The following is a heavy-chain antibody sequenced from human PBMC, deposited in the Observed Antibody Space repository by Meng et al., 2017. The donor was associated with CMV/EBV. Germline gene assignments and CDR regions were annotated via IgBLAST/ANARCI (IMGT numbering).Heavy chain of an antibody. J-gene: IGHJ4*02. CDR3: ARDQDSYYYDSSGYWDY. CDR2: MNPNSGNT. V-gene: IGHV1-8*01. CDR1: GYTFTSYD. Sequence: ASVKVSCKASGYTFTSYDINWVRQATGQGLEWMGWMNPNSGNTGYAQKFQGRVTMTRNTSISTAYMELSSLRSEDTALYYCARDQDSYYYDSSGYWDYWGQGTLVTVSS. D-gene: IGHD3-22*01.